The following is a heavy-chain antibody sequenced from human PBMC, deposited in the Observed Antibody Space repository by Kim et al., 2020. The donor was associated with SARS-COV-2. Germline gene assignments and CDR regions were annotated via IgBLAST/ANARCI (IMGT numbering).Heavy chain of an antibody. J-gene: IGHJ4*02. Sequence: GGSLRLSCAASGFTFSSYAMSWVRQAPGKGLEWVSAISGSGGSTYYADSVKGRFTISRDNSKNTLYLQMNSLRAEDTAVYYCAKRDQEWLLLRSGHYFDYWGQGTLVTVSS. V-gene: IGHV3-23*01. CDR2: ISGSGGST. CDR1: GFTFSSYA. CDR3: AKRDQEWLLLRSGHYFDY. D-gene: IGHD3-22*01.